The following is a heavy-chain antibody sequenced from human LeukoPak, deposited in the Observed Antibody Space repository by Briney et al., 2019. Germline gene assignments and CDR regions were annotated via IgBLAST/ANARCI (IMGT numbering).Heavy chain of an antibody. CDR1: GFTFSDYY. CDR3: ARVSSSGVYFFDC. Sequence: GGSLRLSCAASGFTFSDYYMSWIRQAPGKGLEWVSYISSSGSTIYYADSVKGRFTISRDNAKNSLYLQMNSLRAEDTAMYYCARVSSSGVYFFDCWGQGTLVTVSS. J-gene: IGHJ4*02. D-gene: IGHD3-22*01. V-gene: IGHV3-11*01. CDR2: ISSSGSTI.